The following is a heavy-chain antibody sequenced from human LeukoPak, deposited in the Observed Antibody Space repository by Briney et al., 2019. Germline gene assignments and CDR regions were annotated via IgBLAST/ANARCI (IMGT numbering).Heavy chain of an antibody. Sequence: ASVKVSCKASGYIFISYYIHWVRQAPGQGLEWMGGIIPIFGTANYAQKFQGRVTITADESTSTAYMELSSLRSEDTAVYYCASPDSSGYYYPLLSLGLDYWGQGTTVTVSS. CDR2: IIPIFGTA. V-gene: IGHV1-69*13. D-gene: IGHD3-22*01. CDR1: GYIFISYY. J-gene: IGHJ4*03. CDR3: ASPDSSGYYYPLLSLGLDY.